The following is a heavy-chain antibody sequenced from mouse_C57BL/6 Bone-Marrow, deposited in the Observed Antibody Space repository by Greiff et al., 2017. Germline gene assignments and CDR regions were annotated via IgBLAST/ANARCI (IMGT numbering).Heavy chain of an antibody. J-gene: IGHJ4*01. CDR1: GFTFSDYY. Sequence: EVKLMESEGGLVQPGSSMKLSCTASGFTFSDYYMAWVRQVPEKGLEWVANINYDGSSTYYLDSLKSRFIISRDNAKNILYLQMSSLKSEDTATYYCARGGYYSNYGAMDYWGQGTSVTVSS. D-gene: IGHD2-5*01. CDR2: INYDGSST. CDR3: ARGGYYSNYGAMDY. V-gene: IGHV5-16*01.